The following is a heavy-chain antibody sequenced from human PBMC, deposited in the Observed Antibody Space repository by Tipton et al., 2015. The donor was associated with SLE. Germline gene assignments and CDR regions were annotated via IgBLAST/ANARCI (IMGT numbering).Heavy chain of an antibody. Sequence: RSLRLSCAASGFTFSSYGMHWVRQAPGKGLEWVAVIWYDGSNKYYADSVKGRFTISRDNSKNTLYLQMNSLRAEDTAVYYCAKGIAVNCTGGVCSAFDYWGQGTLVTVSS. D-gene: IGHD2-8*02. CDR3: AKGIAVNCTGGVCSAFDY. V-gene: IGHV3-30*18. J-gene: IGHJ4*02. CDR1: GFTFSSYG. CDR2: IWYDGSNK.